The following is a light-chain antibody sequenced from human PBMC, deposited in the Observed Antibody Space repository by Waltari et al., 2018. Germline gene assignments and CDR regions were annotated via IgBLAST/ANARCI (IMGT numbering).Light chain of an antibody. CDR3: QQYRAWPPAWT. Sequence: EMVMTQSPVTLSVSPGERATLSCRASQSVNGSVAWYQQKPGQAPRLLIYGSSTRAAGIPDRFSGSGSGTEFTLTISSLQSEDLALYYCQQYRAWPPAWTFGQGTKVEIK. CDR1: QSVNGS. J-gene: IGKJ1*01. CDR2: GSS. V-gene: IGKV3D-15*01.